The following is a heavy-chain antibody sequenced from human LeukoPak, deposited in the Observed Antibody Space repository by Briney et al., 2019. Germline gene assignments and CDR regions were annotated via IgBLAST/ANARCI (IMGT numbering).Heavy chain of an antibody. J-gene: IGHJ4*02. CDR2: ISGSGGST. CDR1: GFTFSSYA. Sequence: PGGSLRLSCAASGFTFSSYAMSWVRQAPGKGLEWVSAISGSGGSTYYADSVKGRFTISRDNSKNTLYLQMSSLRAEDTAVYYCAKPRASSSYYFDYWGQGTLVTVSS. V-gene: IGHV3-23*01. CDR3: AKPRASSSYYFDY. D-gene: IGHD6-6*01.